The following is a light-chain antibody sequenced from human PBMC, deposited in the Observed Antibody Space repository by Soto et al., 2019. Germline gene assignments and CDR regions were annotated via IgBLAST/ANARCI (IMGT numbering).Light chain of an antibody. J-gene: IGKJ1*01. V-gene: IGKV1-17*01. Sequence: DIQMTQSPSSLSASVGDRVTMTCRASQDIGINLGWFQQKPGKAPKRLIYVASSLQSGVPSRFSGSGSGTEFTLTISSLQPEDFASYFCLQHNAYPWTFGQGTKVDLK. CDR1: QDIGIN. CDR3: LQHNAYPWT. CDR2: VAS.